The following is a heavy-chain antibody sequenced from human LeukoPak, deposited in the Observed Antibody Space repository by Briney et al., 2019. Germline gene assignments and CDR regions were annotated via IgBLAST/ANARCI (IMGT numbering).Heavy chain of an antibody. CDR1: GYTFTDYG. Sequence: GASVKVSCKASGYTFTDYGISWVRQAPGQGLEWMGWISGYNGNTKYVQKFQGRVTMTTDTSTSTAYMELRSLRSDDTAVYYCAREPAATRFDYWGQGTLVTDSS. CDR3: AREPAATRFDY. V-gene: IGHV1-18*01. D-gene: IGHD6-13*01. CDR2: ISGYNGNT. J-gene: IGHJ4*02.